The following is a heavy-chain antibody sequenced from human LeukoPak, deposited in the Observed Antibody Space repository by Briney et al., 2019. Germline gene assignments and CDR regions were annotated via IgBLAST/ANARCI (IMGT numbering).Heavy chain of an antibody. CDR1: GGSFSGYY. Sequence: SETLSLTCAVYGGSFSGYYWSWIRQPPGKGLEWIGEINHSGSTNYNPSLKSRVTISVDTSKNQFSLKLSSVTAADTAVYYCARGSNDYFPDWGLGTLVTVSS. V-gene: IGHV4-34*01. D-gene: IGHD5-12*01. CDR2: INHSGST. J-gene: IGHJ4*02. CDR3: ARGSNDYFPD.